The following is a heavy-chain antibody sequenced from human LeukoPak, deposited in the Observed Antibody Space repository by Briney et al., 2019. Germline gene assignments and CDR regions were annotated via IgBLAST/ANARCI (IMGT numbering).Heavy chain of an antibody. CDR1: GGSISSSS. CDR2: MSYDGSNK. J-gene: IGHJ1*01. V-gene: IGHV3-30*03. CDR3: ATTLRIAVTGFQYFQH. Sequence: LSLTCTVSGGSISSSSYYWGWIRQPPGKGLEWVAFMSYDGSNKYYIDSMKGRLTISRDNFKNTLDLQMNSLRPEDTAVYYCATTLRIAVTGFQYFQHWGQGTLVTVSS. D-gene: IGHD6-13*01.